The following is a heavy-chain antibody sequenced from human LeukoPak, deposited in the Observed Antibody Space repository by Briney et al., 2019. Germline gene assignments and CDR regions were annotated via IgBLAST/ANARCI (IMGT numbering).Heavy chain of an antibody. CDR2: IHYSGST. CDR3: ARTSHSGYMVRGVLYYGMDV. V-gene: IGHV4-39*01. D-gene: IGHD3-10*01. Sequence: GSLRLSCAASGFTFSSYAMSWVRRAPGKGLEWIGSIHYSGSTCYKTSLKSRVTIDVDTSKNQFSLKLSSVTAADTAVYYCARTSHSGYMVRGVLYYGMDVWGQGTTVTVSS. CDR1: GFTFSSYA. J-gene: IGHJ6*02.